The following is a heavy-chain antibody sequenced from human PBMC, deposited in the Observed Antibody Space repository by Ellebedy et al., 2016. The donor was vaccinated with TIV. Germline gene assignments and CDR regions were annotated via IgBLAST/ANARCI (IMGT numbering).Heavy chain of an antibody. CDR3: ARDRAVGTMDAFDI. V-gene: IGHV3-7*04. J-gene: IGHJ3*02. D-gene: IGHD6-19*01. CDR2: IKRDGSEK. Sequence: PGGSLRLSCAASGFTFNNYGMHWVRQAPGKGLEWVANIKRDGSEKYYVDSVKGRFTISRDNTNNSLYLQMNSLRAEDTAVYYCARDRAVGTMDAFDIWGQGTMVTVSS. CDR1: GFTFNNYG.